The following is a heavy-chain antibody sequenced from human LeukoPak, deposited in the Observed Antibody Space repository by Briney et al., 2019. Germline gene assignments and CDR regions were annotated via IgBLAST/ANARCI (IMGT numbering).Heavy chain of an antibody. CDR2: ISDTGGRT. CDR3: AKRGVVIRVILVGFHKEAYYFDS. V-gene: IGHV3-23*01. J-gene: IGHJ4*02. CDR1: GITLSNYG. Sequence: GGSLRLSCAVSGITLSNYGMTWVRRAPGKGLEWVAGISDTGGRTNYADSVKGRFTISRDNPKNTLYLQMNSLRAEDTAVYFCAKRGVVIRVILVGFHKEAYYFDSGGQGALVTVSA. D-gene: IGHD3-22*01.